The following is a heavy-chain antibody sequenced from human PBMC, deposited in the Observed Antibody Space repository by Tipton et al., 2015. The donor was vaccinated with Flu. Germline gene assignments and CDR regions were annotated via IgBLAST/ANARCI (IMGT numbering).Heavy chain of an antibody. J-gene: IGHJ5*02. CDR2: IYHSGTA. V-gene: IGHV4-39*07. CDR1: GGSISSSRYY. D-gene: IGHD4-11*01. CDR3: ARYPESNYHWFGP. Sequence: TLSLTCTVSGGSISSSRYYWGWIRQPPGKGLKWIGSIYHSGTAYYNPSLKSRVTISVDTSKNQISLKLSSVTAADTAVYYCARYPESNYHWFGPWGQGALVTISS.